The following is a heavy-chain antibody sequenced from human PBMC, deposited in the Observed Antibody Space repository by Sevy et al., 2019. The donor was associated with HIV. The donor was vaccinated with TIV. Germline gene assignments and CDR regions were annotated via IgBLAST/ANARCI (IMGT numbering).Heavy chain of an antibody. D-gene: IGHD6-19*01. J-gene: IGHJ6*02. V-gene: IGHV1-69*13. Sequence: AAVKVSCKASGGTFSSYAISWVRQAPGQGLEWMGGIIPIFGTANYAQKFQGRVTITADESTSTAYMELSSLRSEDTALYYCARIAVAGHPNYYYGMDVWGQGTLVIVSS. CDR3: ARIAVAGHPNYYYGMDV. CDR1: GGTFSSYA. CDR2: IIPIFGTA.